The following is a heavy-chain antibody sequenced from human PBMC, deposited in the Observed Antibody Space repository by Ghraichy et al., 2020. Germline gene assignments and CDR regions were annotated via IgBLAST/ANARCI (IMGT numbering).Heavy chain of an antibody. J-gene: IGHJ4*02. V-gene: IGHV4-38-2*02. Sequence: SQTLSLTCTVSGYSIRSGYFWGWIRQPPGKGLEWIGRIYHSGNTHYNPSLMSRVIISVDTSKNQFSLRLSSVTAADTAVYYCATLAVAGPLDYWGQGALVTVSS. D-gene: IGHD6-19*01. CDR2: IYHSGNT. CDR1: GYSIRSGYF. CDR3: ATLAVAGPLDY.